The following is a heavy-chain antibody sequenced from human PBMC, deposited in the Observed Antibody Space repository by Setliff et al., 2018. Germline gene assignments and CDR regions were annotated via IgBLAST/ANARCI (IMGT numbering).Heavy chain of an antibody. CDR3: ARGFDVGAPRTDSFDI. V-gene: IGHV1-69*13. CDR1: GGTFSSSA. CDR2: IIPLFGTT. Sequence: SVKVSCRTSGGTFSSSAFSWVRQAPAQGLEWIGRIIPLFGTTNFAQNLQGRVTITADQSTETVYMEVSSLRFEDTGVYYCARGFDVGAPRTDSFDIWGQGTAVTVSS. J-gene: IGHJ3*02. D-gene: IGHD1-26*01.